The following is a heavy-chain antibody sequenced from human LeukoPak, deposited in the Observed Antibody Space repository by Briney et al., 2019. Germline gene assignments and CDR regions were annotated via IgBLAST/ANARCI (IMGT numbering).Heavy chain of an antibody. CDR2: IYHSGST. J-gene: IGHJ4*02. V-gene: IGHV4-30-2*01. CDR1: GGSISSGGYY. Sequence: SSETLSLTCTVSGGSISSGGYYWSWIRQPPGKGLEWIGYIYHSGSTNYNPSLKSRVAISVDKSKNQFSLNLNSVTAADMAVYYCARAGQGYCTSASCYLSLDYWGQGTLVTVSS. CDR3: ARAGQGYCTSASCYLSLDY. D-gene: IGHD2-2*01.